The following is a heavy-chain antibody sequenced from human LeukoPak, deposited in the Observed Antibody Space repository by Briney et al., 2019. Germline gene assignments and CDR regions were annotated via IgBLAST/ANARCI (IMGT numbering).Heavy chain of an antibody. Sequence: ASVKVSGKVSGYTLAELSMHCVRQAPGKGLEWMGGFDPEDGETIYAQKFQGRVTMTEDTSTDTAYMELSSLRSEDTAVYYCATPYGSGSYYLNFDYWGQGTLVTVSS. CDR1: GYTLAELS. D-gene: IGHD3-10*01. CDR3: ATPYGSGSYYLNFDY. V-gene: IGHV1-24*01. CDR2: FDPEDGET. J-gene: IGHJ4*02.